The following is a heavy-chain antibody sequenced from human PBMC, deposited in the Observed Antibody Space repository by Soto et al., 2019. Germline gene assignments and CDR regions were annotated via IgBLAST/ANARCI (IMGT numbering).Heavy chain of an antibody. D-gene: IGHD6-19*01. V-gene: IGHV3-23*01. Sequence: PGGSLRLSCAASGFTFSSYAVSWVRQATGKGLEWVSAISGSGGSTYYADSVKGRFTISRDNSKNTLYLQMNSLRAEDTAVYYCAKVQQWLVIDWFDPWGQGTLVTVSS. CDR3: AKVQQWLVIDWFDP. J-gene: IGHJ5*02. CDR1: GFTFSSYA. CDR2: ISGSGGST.